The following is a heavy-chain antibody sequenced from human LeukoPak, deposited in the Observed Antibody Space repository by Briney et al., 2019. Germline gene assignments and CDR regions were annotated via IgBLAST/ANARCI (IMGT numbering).Heavy chain of an antibody. CDR3: AKDISCTNGVCYTFDY. J-gene: IGHJ4*02. CDR2: ISWNSGSI. V-gene: IGHV3-9*01. D-gene: IGHD2-8*01. CDR1: GFTFDDYA. Sequence: PGRSLRLSCAASGFTFDDYAMHWVRQAPGKGLEWVSGISWNSGSIGYADSVKGRFTISRDNAKNSLYLQMNSLRAEDTALYYCAKDISCTNGVCYTFDYWGQGTLVTVSS.